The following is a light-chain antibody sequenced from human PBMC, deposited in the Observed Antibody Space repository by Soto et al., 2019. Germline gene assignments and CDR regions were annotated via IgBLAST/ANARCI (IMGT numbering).Light chain of an antibody. CDR1: QSVSSSY. V-gene: IGKV3-20*01. CDR2: GAS. CDR3: QQYGNSPA. J-gene: IGKJ4*01. Sequence: EIVLTQSPGTLSLSPGERATLSCRASQSVSSSYLAWYQQKPGQAPRLLSYGASSRATGIPDRFSGSGSGTDFTLTISRLEHEGFAVYYCQQYGNSPAFGGGTKVEIK.